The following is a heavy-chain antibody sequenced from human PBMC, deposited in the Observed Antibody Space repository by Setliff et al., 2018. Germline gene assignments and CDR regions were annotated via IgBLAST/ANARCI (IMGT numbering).Heavy chain of an antibody. CDR2: VSGSGGST. D-gene: IGHD1-26*01. CDR1: GFTFSSYA. V-gene: IGHV3-23*01. J-gene: IGHJ5*01. CDR3: AKGGWGATFHS. Sequence: GGSLRLSCAASGFTFSSYAMSWVRQAPGKGLEWVSAVSGSGGSTYYADSVKGRFTIARDNSKNTLYLQMNSLRAEDTAVYYCAKGGWGATFHSWGQGTLVTVSS.